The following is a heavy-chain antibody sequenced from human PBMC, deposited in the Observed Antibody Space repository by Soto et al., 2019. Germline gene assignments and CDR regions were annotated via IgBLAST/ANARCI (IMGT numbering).Heavy chain of an antibody. CDR1: GGVFRNYA. V-gene: IGHV1-69*01. Sequence: QVQLVQSGAEVKKPGSSVKVSCKASGGVFRNYAINWVRQAPGQGLEWMGGIIPVFGTADYPQKFRGRVTITADESTTTAYMELTSLKTEATAVYFCARDRWGSYSFDSWGQGTLVTVAS. J-gene: IGHJ5*01. CDR3: ARDRWGSYSFDS. D-gene: IGHD1-26*01. CDR2: IIPVFGTA.